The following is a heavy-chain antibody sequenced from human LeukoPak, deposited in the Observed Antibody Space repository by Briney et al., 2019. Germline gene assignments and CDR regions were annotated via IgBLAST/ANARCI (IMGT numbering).Heavy chain of an antibody. CDR1: GFTFSNYA. CDR3: ARKGPPRNAFDI. V-gene: IGHV3-23*01. J-gene: IGHJ3*02. Sequence: GGSLRLSCAASGFTFSNYAMSWVRQAPGQGLEWVSAISGSGGNTYYGHSVKGPFTISRDNSKNTLYLQMNSLRAEDTAVYHCARKGPPRNAFDIWGQGTMVTVSS. CDR2: ISGSGGNT.